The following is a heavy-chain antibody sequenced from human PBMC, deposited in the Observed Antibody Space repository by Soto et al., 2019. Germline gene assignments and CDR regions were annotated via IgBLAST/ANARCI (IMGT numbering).Heavy chain of an antibody. V-gene: IGHV2-5*02. D-gene: IGHD2-2*01. CDR3: AHRGFLRYCSSSSSPGAFNWFDP. CDR2: IYWDDDK. Sequence: SGPTLVNPTQTLTLTCTFSGFSLSTSGVGVGWIRQPPGKALEWLALIYWDDDKRYSPSLKSRLTITKDTSKNQVVLTMTNIDPLDTPTYYCAHRGFLRYCSSSSSPGAFNWFDPWGQGTLVTVSS. J-gene: IGHJ5*02. CDR1: GFSLSTSGVG.